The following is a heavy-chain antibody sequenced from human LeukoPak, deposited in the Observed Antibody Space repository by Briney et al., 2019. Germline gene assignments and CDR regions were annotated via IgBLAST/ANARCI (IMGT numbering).Heavy chain of an antibody. V-gene: IGHV1-2*02. D-gene: IGHD6-19*01. CDR3: ARDLKMGYSSGRYSWGTGSSNDY. J-gene: IGHJ4*02. CDR2: IDPNSGGA. CDR1: GYTFTGYY. Sequence: GASVKVSCKASGYTFTGYYIHWVRRAPGQGLEWMGWIDPNSGGANYAQKFQGRVTMTRDTSISTAYLELSRLRSDDTAVYYCARDLKMGYSSGRYSWGTGSSNDYWGQGTLVTVSS.